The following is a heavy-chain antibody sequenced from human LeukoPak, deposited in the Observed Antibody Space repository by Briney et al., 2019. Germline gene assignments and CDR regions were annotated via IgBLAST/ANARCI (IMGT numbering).Heavy chain of an antibody. D-gene: IGHD1-7*01. J-gene: IGHJ4*02. CDR1: GFTFSSYW. V-gene: IGHV3-74*01. CDR2: INTDGSST. CDR3: AREESAEGYNWNYGGLDY. Sequence: GGSLRLSCAASGFTFSSYWMHWVRQAPGKGLVWVSRINTDGSSTSYADSVKGRFTISRDNAKNTLYLQMNSLRAEDTAVYYCAREESAEGYNWNYGGLDYWGQGTLVTVSS.